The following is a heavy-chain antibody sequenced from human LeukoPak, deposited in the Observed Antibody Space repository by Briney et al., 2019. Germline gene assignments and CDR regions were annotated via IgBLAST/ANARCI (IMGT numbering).Heavy chain of an antibody. V-gene: IGHV3-48*04. CDR3: ARPNVNYYYYYMDV. CDR1: GFTFSSNG. Sequence: GGTLRLSCAASGFTFSSNGMSGVRQAPGKGLEWVAYISGSGTTLFYAESVKGRFTISRDNAKNSLYLQMNSLRAEDTAVYYCARPNVNYYYYYMDVWGKGTTVAISS. CDR2: ISGSGTTL. J-gene: IGHJ6*03.